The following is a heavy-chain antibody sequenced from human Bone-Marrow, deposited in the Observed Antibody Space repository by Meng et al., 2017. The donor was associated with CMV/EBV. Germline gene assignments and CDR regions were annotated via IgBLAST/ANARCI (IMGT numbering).Heavy chain of an antibody. CDR3: TTDYYYDSSGYYPDAFDI. CDR2: IRTKGNNYAT. J-gene: IGHJ3*02. V-gene: IGHV3-73*01. Sequence: GGSLRLSCAASGFTLSGSAMHWVRQASGKGLEWVGRIRTKGNNYATAYAASGKGRFINSRDDSKNTAYLQMNRLKTEDTAVYYCTTDYYYDSSGYYPDAFDIWGQGTMVTVSS. D-gene: IGHD3-22*01. CDR1: GFTLSGSA.